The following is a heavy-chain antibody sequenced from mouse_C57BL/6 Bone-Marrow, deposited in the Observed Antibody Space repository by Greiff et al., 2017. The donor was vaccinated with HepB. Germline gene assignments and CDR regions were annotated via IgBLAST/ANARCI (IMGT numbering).Heavy chain of an antibody. V-gene: IGHV1-82*01. D-gene: IGHD1-1*01. CDR2: IYPGDGDT. CDR1: GYAFSSSW. CDR3: ASYYYSSSLYAMDY. J-gene: IGHJ4*01. Sequence: VQLQQSGPELVKPGASVKISCKASGYAFSSSWMNWVKQRPGKGLEWIGRIYPGDGDTNYNGKFKGKATLTADKSSSTAYMQLSSLTSEDSAVYFCASYYYSSSLYAMDYWGQGTSVTVSS.